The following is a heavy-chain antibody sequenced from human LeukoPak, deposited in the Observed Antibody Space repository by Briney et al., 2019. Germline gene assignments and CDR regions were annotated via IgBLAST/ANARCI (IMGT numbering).Heavy chain of an antibody. CDR3: ARLDFWSGYFDY. CDR1: GVSISSGGYY. CDR2: IYYSGST. V-gene: IGHV4-31*03. Sequence: SETLSLTCTVSGVSISSGGYYWSWIRQHPGKGLEWIGYIYYSGSTYYNPSLKSRVTISVDTSKNQFSLKLSSVTAADTAVYYCARLDFWSGYFDYWGQGTLVTVSS. D-gene: IGHD3-3*01. J-gene: IGHJ4*02.